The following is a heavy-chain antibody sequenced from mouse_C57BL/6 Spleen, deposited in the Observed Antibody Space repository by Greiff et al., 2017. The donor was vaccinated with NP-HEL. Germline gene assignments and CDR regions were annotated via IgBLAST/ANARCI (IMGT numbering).Heavy chain of an antibody. V-gene: IGHV1-20*01. CDR3: ARGNYYWFAY. CDR1: GYSFTGYF. Sequence: EVQLVESGPELVKPGDSVKISCKASGYSFTGYFMNWVMQSHGKSLEWIGRINPYNGDTFYNQKFKGKATLTVDKSSSTAHMELRSLTSEDSAVYYCARGNYYWFAYWGQGTLVTVSA. J-gene: IGHJ3*01. D-gene: IGHD1-1*01. CDR2: INPYNGDT.